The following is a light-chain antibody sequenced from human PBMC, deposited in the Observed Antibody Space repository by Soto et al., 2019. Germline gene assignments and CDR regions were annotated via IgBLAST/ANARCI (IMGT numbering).Light chain of an antibody. V-gene: IGKV3-11*01. CDR1: QYIGNF. J-gene: IGKJ4*01. CDR3: QQRSDWPLT. CDR2: DAS. Sequence: IVLTQSPVTLSLSPGERVTRSCRASQYIGNFLAWYQQKLGQAPRLLIYDASNRATGIPARFSGSGSGTDFTLTISSLEPEDFAVYYCQQRSDWPLTFGGGTRVEI.